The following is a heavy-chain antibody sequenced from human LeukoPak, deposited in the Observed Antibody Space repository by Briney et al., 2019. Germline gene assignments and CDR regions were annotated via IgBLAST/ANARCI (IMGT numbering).Heavy chain of an antibody. D-gene: IGHD2-15*01. J-gene: IGHJ5*02. CDR3: ARTLGYCSGGTCYNYFDP. Sequence: SETLSLNCTVFGDSIGGYYWSWIRQPPGKGPEWIGYVYQRGSTNYNPSLKSRVLISADRSKNHFSLRLTSVTAADTAVYYCARTLGYCSGGTCYNYFDPWGQGTLVTVSS. V-gene: IGHV4-59*08. CDR1: GDSIGGYY. CDR2: VYQRGST.